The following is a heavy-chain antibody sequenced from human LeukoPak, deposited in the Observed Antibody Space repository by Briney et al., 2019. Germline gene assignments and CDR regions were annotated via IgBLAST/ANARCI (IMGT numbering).Heavy chain of an antibody. CDR2: ISGYKS. Sequence: ASVKVSCKASGYNITSYGISWVRQAPGQGLEWMGWISGYKSHEVQGTVTMTRDPSTNTAFLELRSLRSDDTAVYYCARSPLEWLLFLDLWGQGTLVTVSS. V-gene: IGHV1-18*01. CDR3: ARSPLEWLLFLDL. D-gene: IGHD3-3*01. CDR1: GYNITSYG. J-gene: IGHJ5*02.